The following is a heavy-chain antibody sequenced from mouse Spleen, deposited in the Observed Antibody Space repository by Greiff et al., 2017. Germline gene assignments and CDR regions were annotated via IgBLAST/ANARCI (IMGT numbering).Heavy chain of an antibody. CDR1: GFTFGSYA. J-gene: IGHJ3*01. CDR2: ISDGGSYT. D-gene: IGHD1-1*01. Sequence: EVLLVESGGGLVKPGGSLKLSCAASGFTFGSYAMSWVRQTPEKRLEWVATISDGGSYTYYPDNVKGRFTISRDNAKNNLYLQMSHLKSEDTAMYYGAREGYYGSSPFAYWGQGTLVTVSA. CDR3: AREGYYGSSPFAY. V-gene: IGHV5-4*01.